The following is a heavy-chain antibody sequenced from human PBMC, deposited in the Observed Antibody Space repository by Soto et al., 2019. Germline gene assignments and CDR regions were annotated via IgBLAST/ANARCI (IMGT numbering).Heavy chain of an antibody. Sequence: ASVTVSCKASGYTFTSYGISWVRQAPGQGLEWMGWISAYNGNTNYAQKLQGRVTMTTDTSTSTAYMELRSLRSDDTAVYYCATGSYGDYSPGYWGQGTLVTVSS. D-gene: IGHD4-17*01. J-gene: IGHJ4*02. CDR1: GYTFTSYG. CDR3: ATGSYGDYSPGY. V-gene: IGHV1-18*01. CDR2: ISAYNGNT.